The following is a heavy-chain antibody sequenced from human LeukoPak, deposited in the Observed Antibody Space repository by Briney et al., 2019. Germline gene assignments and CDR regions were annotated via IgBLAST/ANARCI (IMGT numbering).Heavy chain of an antibody. D-gene: IGHD3-22*01. V-gene: IGHV3-33*01. Sequence: QPGRSLRLSCAASGFTFTSYGMHWARQPPGKGLEWVAIIWYDGSNKTYEDSVKGRFTISRDNSKNTLYLQMNSLRAEDTAVYYCARGVDYYENSGTIDYWGQGTLVTVSS. CDR1: GFTFTSYG. J-gene: IGHJ4*02. CDR3: ARGVDYYENSGTIDY. CDR2: IWYDGSNK.